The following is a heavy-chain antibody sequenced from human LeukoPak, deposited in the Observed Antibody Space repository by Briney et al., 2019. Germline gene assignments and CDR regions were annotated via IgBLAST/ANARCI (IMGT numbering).Heavy chain of an antibody. J-gene: IGHJ6*02. V-gene: IGHV4-39*01. D-gene: IGHD2-2*01. Sequence: SETLSLTCTVSGGSTSSGNYYWGWIRQPPGKGLEWIGNIYYSGSTSYNPSLKSRVTISVDTSKNQFSLKLNSVTAADTAVYYCARHRCSSTSCYYYYYGLDVWGQGTTVTVSS. CDR1: GGSTSSGNYY. CDR2: IYYSGST. CDR3: ARHRCSSTSCYYYYYGLDV.